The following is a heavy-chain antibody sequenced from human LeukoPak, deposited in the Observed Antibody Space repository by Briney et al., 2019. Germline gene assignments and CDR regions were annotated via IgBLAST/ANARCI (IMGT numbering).Heavy chain of an antibody. J-gene: IGHJ5*02. V-gene: IGHV4-39*01. CDR1: GGSISSSGYY. CDR2: IYYSGST. CDR3: ARHEYSGSYYGLSWFDP. D-gene: IGHD1-26*01. Sequence: VKPSETLSLTCTVSGGSISSSGYYWGWIRQPPGKGLEWIASIYYSGSTYYNPSLKSRVTISVDTSKNQLSLKLSSLTAADTAAYYCARHEYSGSYYGLSWFDPWGQGTLVTVSS.